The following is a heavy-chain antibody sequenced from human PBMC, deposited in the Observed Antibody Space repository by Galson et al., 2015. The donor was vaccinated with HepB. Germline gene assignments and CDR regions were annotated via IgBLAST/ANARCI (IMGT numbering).Heavy chain of an antibody. J-gene: IGHJ4*02. D-gene: IGHD6-13*01. CDR3: ARKIAAAGDFDY. CDR2: IYSGGST. V-gene: IGHV3-66*02. CDR1: GFTVSSNY. Sequence: SLRLSCAASGFTVSSNYMSWVRQAPGKGLEWVSVIYSGGSTYYADSVKGRFTISRDNSKNTLYLQMNSLRAEDTAVYYCARKIAAAGDFDYWGQGTLVTVSS.